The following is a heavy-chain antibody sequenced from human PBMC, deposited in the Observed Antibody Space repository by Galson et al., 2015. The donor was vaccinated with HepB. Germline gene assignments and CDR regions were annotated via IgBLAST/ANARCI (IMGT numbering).Heavy chain of an antibody. CDR2: ISSSGSTI. V-gene: IGHV3-11*01. CDR3: ARATMTTSYYYYYGMDV. J-gene: IGHJ6*02. CDR1: GFTFSDYY. D-gene: IGHD4-17*01. Sequence: LRLSCAASGFTFSDYYMSWIRQAPGKGLEWVSYISSSGSTIYYADSVKGRFTISRDNAKNSLYLQMNSLRAEDTAVYYCARATMTTSYYYYYGMDVWGQGTTVTVSS.